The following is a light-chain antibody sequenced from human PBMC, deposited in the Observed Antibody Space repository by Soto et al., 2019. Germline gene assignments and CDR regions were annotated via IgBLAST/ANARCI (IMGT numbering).Light chain of an antibody. V-gene: IGLV2-14*02. CDR2: EGS. Sequence: QSALTQPASVSGSPGQSITISCTGTSSDVGSYNLVSWYQQHPGKAPKLMIYEGSKRPSGVSNRFSGSKSGNTASLSISGLQAEDEADYYCNSYTSDSTWVFGGGTKLTVL. CDR3: NSYTSDSTWV. CDR1: SSDVGSYNL. J-gene: IGLJ3*02.